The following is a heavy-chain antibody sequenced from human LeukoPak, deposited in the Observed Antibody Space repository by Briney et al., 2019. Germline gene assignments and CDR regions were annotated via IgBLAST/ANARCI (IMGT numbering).Heavy chain of an antibody. Sequence: GGSLRLPCADSGFIVSGDFMSWVRQAPGKGLEWVSVIYSDGSTYCADSVKGRFTISRDNSKNTLDLQMTGLRAEDTAVYYCARERGRGRDSPWFDYWGQGALVTVSS. CDR3: ARERGRGRDSPWFDY. CDR2: IYSDGST. CDR1: GFIVSGDF. J-gene: IGHJ4*02. V-gene: IGHV3-53*01. D-gene: IGHD1-26*01.